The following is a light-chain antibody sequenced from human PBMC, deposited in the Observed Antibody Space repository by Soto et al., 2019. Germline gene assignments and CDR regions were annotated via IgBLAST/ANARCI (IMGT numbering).Light chain of an antibody. CDR2: EVS. J-gene: IGLJ3*02. Sequence: QSVLTQPASVSGSPGQSITISCTGTSSDVGAYNYVSWYQQHPGKAPKLMIYEVSNRPSGVSNRFYGSKSGNTASLTISGLQAEDEADYYCNSYTSSSARVFGGGTKVTVL. CDR3: NSYTSSSARV. V-gene: IGLV2-14*01. CDR1: SSDVGAYNY.